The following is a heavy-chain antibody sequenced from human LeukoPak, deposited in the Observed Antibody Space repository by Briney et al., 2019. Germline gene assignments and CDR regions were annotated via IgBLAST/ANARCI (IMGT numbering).Heavy chain of an antibody. V-gene: IGHV3-48*03. Sequence: WGSLRLSCAASGFTFSSYEMNWVRQAPGKGLEWVSYISSSGSTIYYADSVKGRFTISRDNAKNSLYLQMNSLRAEDTAVYYCAREGIAVAVNIDYWGQGTLVTVSS. CDR1: GFTFSSYE. D-gene: IGHD6-19*01. J-gene: IGHJ4*02. CDR3: AREGIAVAVNIDY. CDR2: ISSSGSTI.